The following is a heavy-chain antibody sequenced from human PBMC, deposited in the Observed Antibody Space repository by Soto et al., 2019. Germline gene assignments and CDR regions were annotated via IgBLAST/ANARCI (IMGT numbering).Heavy chain of an antibody. CDR3: TRQPLDVPVASAIDY. CDR2: IPSKTNTYAT. CDR1: GFTFSGST. Sequence: EVQLVESGGGLVQPGGSLKLSCAASGFTFSGSTIHWVRQTSGKGLEWVGRIPSKTNTYATAYAASVKGRFTISRDDSRTTAYLQMNSLKTEATAVYYCTRQPLDVPVASAIDYWGQGTLVTVSS. J-gene: IGHJ4*02. V-gene: IGHV3-73*02. D-gene: IGHD6-19*01.